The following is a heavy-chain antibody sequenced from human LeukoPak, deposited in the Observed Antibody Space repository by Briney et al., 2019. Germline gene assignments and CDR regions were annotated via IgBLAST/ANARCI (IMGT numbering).Heavy chain of an antibody. CDR2: ISSSSSTI. Sequence: PGGSLRLSCAASGFTFSSYSMNWVRQAPGKGLEWVSYISSSSSTIYYADSVKGRFTISRDNSKNTLYLQMNSLRAEDTAVYYCVVANTDAFDIWGQGTMVTVSS. V-gene: IGHV3-48*01. J-gene: IGHJ3*02. CDR1: GFTFSSYS. CDR3: VVANTDAFDI. D-gene: IGHD5-12*01.